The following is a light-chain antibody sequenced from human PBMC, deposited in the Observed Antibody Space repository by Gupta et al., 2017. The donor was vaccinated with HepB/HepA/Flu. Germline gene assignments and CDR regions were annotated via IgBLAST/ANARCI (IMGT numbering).Light chain of an antibody. Sequence: QSALTQPASVSGSPGQSITISCTGTSSDVGGYNYVSWYQQHPGKAPKLMSYDVSNRPSGVSNRFSGSKSGNTASLTISGLQAADEADYYCSSYTSSTSWVFGGGTKLTGL. CDR1: SSDVGGYNY. J-gene: IGLJ3*02. CDR2: DVS. V-gene: IGLV2-14*03. CDR3: SSYTSSTSWV.